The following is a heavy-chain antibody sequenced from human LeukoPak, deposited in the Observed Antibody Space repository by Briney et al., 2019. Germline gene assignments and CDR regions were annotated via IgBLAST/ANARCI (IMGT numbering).Heavy chain of an antibody. D-gene: IGHD3-22*01. CDR3: ATLGEYYDSSGYYCN. J-gene: IGHJ4*02. CDR2: INHSGST. CDR1: GGSLSGFY. V-gene: IGHV4-34*01. Sequence: PSETLSLTCAVYGGSLSGFYWSWIRQPPGKGLEWIGEINHSGSTYYNPSLKSRVTISVDTSKNQFSLKLTSVTAADTAVYYCATLGEYYDSSGYYCNWGQGTLVTVSS.